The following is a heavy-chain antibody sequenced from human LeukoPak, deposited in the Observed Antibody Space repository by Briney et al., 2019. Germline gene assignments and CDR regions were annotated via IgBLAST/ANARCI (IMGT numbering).Heavy chain of an antibody. D-gene: IGHD4-17*01. J-gene: IGHJ4*02. CDR1: GYTYTSYD. V-gene: IGHV1-8*01. Sequence: ASVKVSCKASGYTYTSYDINWVRQATGQGLEWMGWMNPNSGNTGYAQKFQGKVTMTRNTSISTAYMELSSLRSEDTAVYYCARHGLDYGDSYWGQGTLVTVSS. CDR3: ARHGLDYGDSY. CDR2: MNPNSGNT.